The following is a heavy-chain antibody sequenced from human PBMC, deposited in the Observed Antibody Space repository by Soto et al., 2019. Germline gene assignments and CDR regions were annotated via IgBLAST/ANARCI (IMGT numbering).Heavy chain of an antibody. CDR2: ISAYNANT. J-gene: IGHJ5*02. D-gene: IGHD3-10*01. CDR3: AREAFGVPASWFDP. CDR1: GYIFTTYS. Sequence: QVQLVQSGTEVKKPGASVKVSCKASGYIFTTYSIAWVRQAPGQGLEWMGWISAYNANTNYAQKFQGRVTMTTDTSTNTAYMELRSLSADDTAVDFCAREAFGVPASWFDPWGQGTLVTVSS. V-gene: IGHV1-18*01.